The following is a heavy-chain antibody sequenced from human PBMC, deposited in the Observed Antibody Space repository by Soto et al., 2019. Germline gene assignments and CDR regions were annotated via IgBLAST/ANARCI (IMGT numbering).Heavy chain of an antibody. J-gene: IGHJ4*02. CDR3: AKAVRGYNYGDF. CDR1: GFTFSSSA. Sequence: EVQLLESGGGLVQPGGSLRLSCAASGFTFSSSAMTWVRQVPGKGLEWVSTISGSGSSTYYADSVKGRFTISRDNSKNTLYVQMNGLIAEDTAVYFFAKAVRGYNYGDFWGQGTLVTVSS. D-gene: IGHD5-18*01. CDR2: ISGSGSST. V-gene: IGHV3-23*01.